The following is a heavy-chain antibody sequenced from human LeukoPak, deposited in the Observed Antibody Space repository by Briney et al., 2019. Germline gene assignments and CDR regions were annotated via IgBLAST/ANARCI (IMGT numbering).Heavy chain of an antibody. CDR2: IKQDGSEK. D-gene: IGHD3-3*01. CDR1: EFTFSSYW. CDR3: ARCTYYDFWSGSGSYYFDY. Sequence: PGGSLRLSCAASEFTFSSYWMSWVRQAPGKGLEWVANIKQDGSEKYYVDSVKGRFTISRDNAKNSLYLQMNSLRAEDTAVYYCARCTYYDFWSGSGSYYFDYWGQGTLVTVSS. J-gene: IGHJ4*02. V-gene: IGHV3-7*01.